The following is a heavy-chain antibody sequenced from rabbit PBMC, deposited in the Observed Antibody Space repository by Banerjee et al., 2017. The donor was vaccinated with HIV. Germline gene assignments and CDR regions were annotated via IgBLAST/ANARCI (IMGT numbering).Heavy chain of an antibody. CDR2: IDAGSSGTT. D-gene: IGHD8-1*01. J-gene: IGHJ4*01. CDR3: ARDWADTSYFLFTL. Sequence: EESGGDLVKPEGSLTLTCTASGFSFSSSYWICWVRQAPGKGLEWIACIDAGSSGTTYYATWAKGRFTISKTSSTTVTLQMTSLTAADTATYFCARDWADTSYFLFTLWGPGTLVTVS. V-gene: IGHV1S45*01. CDR1: GFSFSSSYW.